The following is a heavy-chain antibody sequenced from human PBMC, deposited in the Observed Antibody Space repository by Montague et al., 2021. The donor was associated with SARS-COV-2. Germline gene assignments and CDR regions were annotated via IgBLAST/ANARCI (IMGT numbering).Heavy chain of an antibody. CDR3: AREGLLPVAGELPEYYFDY. V-gene: IGHV3-33*01. CDR1: GFMFRTYG. CDR2: IWYDGSDK. J-gene: IGHJ4*02. Sequence: PRLSCAASGFMFRTYGMHWVRPAPGKGLEWLALIWYDGSDKYYADSVKGRLTISRDNSKNTLYLQMNSLRAEDTAVYYCAREGLLPVAGELPEYYFDYWGQGTLVTVSS. D-gene: IGHD6-19*01.